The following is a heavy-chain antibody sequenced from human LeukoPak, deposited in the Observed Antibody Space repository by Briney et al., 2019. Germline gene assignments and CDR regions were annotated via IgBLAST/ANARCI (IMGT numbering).Heavy chain of an antibody. Sequence: GGSLRLSCAASGFTFSTYSMNWARQAPGKGLEWVSFISSSSSTIYYADSVKGRFTISRDNTKNSLYLQMNSLRAEDTAVYYCARDDYYDSRGQRLDLENWGEGTLVTVSS. D-gene: IGHD3-22*01. J-gene: IGHJ4*02. V-gene: IGHV3-48*01. CDR3: ARDDYYDSRGQRLDLEN. CDR2: ISSSSSTI. CDR1: GFTFSTYS.